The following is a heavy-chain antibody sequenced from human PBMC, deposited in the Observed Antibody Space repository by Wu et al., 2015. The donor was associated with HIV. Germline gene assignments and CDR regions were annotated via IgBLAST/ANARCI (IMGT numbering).Heavy chain of an antibody. V-gene: IGHV1-69*13. D-gene: IGHD5-18*01. CDR2: IIPIFGTA. J-gene: IGHJ4*02. Sequence: QVQLVQSGAEVKKPGSSVKVSCKASGGTFSSYAISWVRQAPGQGLEWMGRIIPIFGTANYAQKFQGRVTITADESTSIAYMELSSLRSEDTAVYYCARDKNGEVDTAMVGLERVGLQDPRSYYFDYWGQGTLVTGLL. CDR1: GGTFSSYA. CDR3: ARDKNGEVDTAMVGLERVGLQDPRSYYFDY.